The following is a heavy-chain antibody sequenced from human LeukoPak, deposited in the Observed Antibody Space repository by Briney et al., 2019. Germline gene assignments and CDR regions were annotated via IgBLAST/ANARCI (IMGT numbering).Heavy chain of an antibody. CDR2: FYYSGST. J-gene: IGHJ4*02. V-gene: IGHV4-59*08. CDR3: ARHSVYAVADPSYFDY. D-gene: IGHD6-19*01. CDR1: GGSISSYY. Sequence: PSETLSLTCTVSGGSISSYYWSWIRQPPGKGLEWIGYFYYSGSTNYNPSLKSRVTISVDTSKNQFSLKLSSVTAADTAVYYCARHSVYAVADPSYFDYWGQGTLVTVSS.